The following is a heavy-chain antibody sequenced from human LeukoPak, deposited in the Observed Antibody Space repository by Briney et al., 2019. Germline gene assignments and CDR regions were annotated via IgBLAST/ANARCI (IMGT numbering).Heavy chain of an antibody. D-gene: IGHD3-22*01. CDR1: GGSISNYY. CDR3: AGSTSAYYFSAFDI. V-gene: IGHV4-59*01. Sequence: SETLSLTCPVSGGSISNYYWSWIRQPPGKGLEWIGYIYYSGSTNYNPSLKSRVTISVDTSKNHFSLKLSSVTAADTALYYCAGSTSAYYFSAFDIWGQGTVVTVSS. CDR2: IYYSGST. J-gene: IGHJ3*02.